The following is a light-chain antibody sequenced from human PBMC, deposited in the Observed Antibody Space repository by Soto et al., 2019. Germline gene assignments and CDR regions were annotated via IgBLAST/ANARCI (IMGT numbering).Light chain of an antibody. CDR2: TAS. V-gene: IGKV1-39*01. Sequence: DIQMTQSPSSLSASVGDRVTITCRASQSINSYLNWYQQKPGKAPQLLIYTASRLQSGVPSRFSGTGSGTDFTLTISSLQPEDFATYYCQQSYTTPLTFGGGTNVEIK. CDR3: QQSYTTPLT. CDR1: QSINSY. J-gene: IGKJ4*01.